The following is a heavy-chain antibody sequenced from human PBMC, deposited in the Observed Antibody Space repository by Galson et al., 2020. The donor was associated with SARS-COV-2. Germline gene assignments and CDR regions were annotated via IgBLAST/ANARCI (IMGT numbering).Heavy chain of an antibody. Sequence: ASVKVSCKASRYTFTDYYMHWVRQAPGQGLEWMGWINPNSGDKNNAQKFQGWVIMNRDTSISTAYMELSRLRSDDTAVYYCARSPLDSSGYYPRVDACDIWGQGTMVTVSS. CDR3: ARSPLDSSGYYPRVDACDI. V-gene: IGHV1-2*04. CDR2: INPNSGDK. J-gene: IGHJ3*02. CDR1: RYTFTDYY. D-gene: IGHD3-22*01.